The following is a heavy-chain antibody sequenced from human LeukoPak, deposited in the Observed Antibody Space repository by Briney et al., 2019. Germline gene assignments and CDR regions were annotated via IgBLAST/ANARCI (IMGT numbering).Heavy chain of an antibody. Sequence: SVKVSCKASVGTFSSYAISWVRQAPGQGLEWMGGIIPIFGTANYAQKFQGRVTITAEESTSTAYMELSSLRSEDTAVYYCARGRLVGATTTFDYWGQGTLVTVSS. CDR3: ARGRLVGATTTFDY. D-gene: IGHD1-26*01. J-gene: IGHJ4*02. V-gene: IGHV1-69*01. CDR1: VGTFSSYA. CDR2: IIPIFGTA.